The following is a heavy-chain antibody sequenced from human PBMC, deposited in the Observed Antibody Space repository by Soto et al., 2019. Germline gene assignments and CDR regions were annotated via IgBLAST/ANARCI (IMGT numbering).Heavy chain of an antibody. Sequence: QVQLQESGPGLVKPSETLSLTCTVSGGSISSYYWSWIRQPAGKGLEWIGRIYTSGSTNYNPSLKSRVTMSGDTSKNQYSLKLSSVPAADPAVYYCARDLPQKSSYSSGPGWFDPWGQGTLVTVSS. CDR2: IYTSGST. J-gene: IGHJ5*02. CDR3: ARDLPQKSSYSSGPGWFDP. V-gene: IGHV4-4*07. D-gene: IGHD6-19*01. CDR1: GGSISSYY.